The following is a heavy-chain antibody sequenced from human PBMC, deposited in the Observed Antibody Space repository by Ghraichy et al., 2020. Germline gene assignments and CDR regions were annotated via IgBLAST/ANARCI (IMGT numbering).Heavy chain of an antibody. J-gene: IGHJ4*02. CDR1: GFTFRSFG. CDR2: IVDDGSKQ. CDR3: ARDLLADYDDY. V-gene: IGHV3-33*01. Sequence: GGALRLSCAASGFTFRSFGMHWVRKAPGKGREWVAVIVDDGSKQYYRDSVKGRFTISRDNTNNILYLQMNSLRVEDTAVYYCARDLLADYDDYWGQGTLVTVSS. D-gene: IGHD3-22*01.